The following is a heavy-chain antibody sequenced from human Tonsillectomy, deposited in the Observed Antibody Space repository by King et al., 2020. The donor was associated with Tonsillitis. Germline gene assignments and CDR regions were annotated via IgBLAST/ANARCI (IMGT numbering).Heavy chain of an antibody. CDR3: AKDPAYYKTTCYFDY. CDR1: GFTFSSYA. V-gene: IGHV3-23*04. CDR2: ISGGGGST. Sequence: DVQLVESGGGLVQPGGSLRVSCAASGFTFSSYAMSWVRQAPGKGLEWVSLISGGGGSTYYADSVKGRFTISRDNSKNTLYLQMNSLRVEDTAVYYCAKDPAYYKTTCYFDYWGQGTLVTVYS. D-gene: IGHD3-10*01. J-gene: IGHJ4*02.